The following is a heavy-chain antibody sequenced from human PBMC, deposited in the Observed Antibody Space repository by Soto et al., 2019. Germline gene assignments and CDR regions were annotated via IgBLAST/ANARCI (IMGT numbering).Heavy chain of an antibody. D-gene: IGHD6-13*01. CDR2: INHIGSP. CDR3: ARRLAGMRIFDY. CDR1: GGYFSGYY. Sequence: QVQLQQWGAGLLTPSETLSLTCAVYGGYFSGYYWGWIRQPPGQGLEWIGQINHIGSPNYNPSLKSRVSTSVDPSKNQFALKLRSVPGAATAVYYCARRLAGMRIFDYWGDGTLDTDST. J-gene: IGHJ4*01. V-gene: IGHV4-34*01.